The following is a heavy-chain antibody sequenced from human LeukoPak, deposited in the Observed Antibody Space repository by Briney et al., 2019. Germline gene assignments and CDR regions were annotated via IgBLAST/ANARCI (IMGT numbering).Heavy chain of an antibody. CDR3: ARDRGVGYPDY. J-gene: IGHJ4*02. Sequence: PSETLSLTCTVSGGSISGYYWSWIRQPAGKGLEWIGRIYNSGNTNYNPSLKSRVTISVDTSKNQFSLRLTSVTAADTAVYYCARDRGVGYPDYWGQGTLVTVSS. CDR2: IYNSGNT. D-gene: IGHD1-26*01. V-gene: IGHV4-4*07. CDR1: GGSISGYY.